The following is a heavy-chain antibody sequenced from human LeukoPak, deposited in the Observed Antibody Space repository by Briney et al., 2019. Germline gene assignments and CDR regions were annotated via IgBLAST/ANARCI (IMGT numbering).Heavy chain of an antibody. CDR1: GGTFSSYA. Sequence: ASVKVSCKASGGTFSSYAISWVRQAPGQGLEWMGRIIPILGIANYAQKFQGRVTITADKSTSTAYMELSSLRSEDTAVYYCARVRLSSPDYFGYWGQGTLVTVSS. V-gene: IGHV1-69*04. D-gene: IGHD6-19*01. CDR3: ARVRLSSPDYFGY. CDR2: IIPILGIA. J-gene: IGHJ4*02.